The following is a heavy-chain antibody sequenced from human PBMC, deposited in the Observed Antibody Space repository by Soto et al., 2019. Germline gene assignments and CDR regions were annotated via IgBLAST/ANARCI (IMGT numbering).Heavy chain of an antibody. V-gene: IGHV3-9*01. D-gene: IGHD2-2*01. CDR1: GFTFDDYA. CDR3: APFPGSSTSCCSDFDY. Sequence: EVQLVESGGGLVQPGRSLRLSCAASGFTFDDYAMHWVRQAPGKGLEWVSGISWNSGSIGYADSVKGRFTISRDNAKNSLYLQMNSLRAEDTALYYCAPFPGSSTSCCSDFDYWGQGTLVTVSS. CDR2: ISWNSGSI. J-gene: IGHJ4*02.